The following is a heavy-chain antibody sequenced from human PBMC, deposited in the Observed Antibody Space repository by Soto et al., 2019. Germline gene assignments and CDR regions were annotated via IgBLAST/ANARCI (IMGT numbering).Heavy chain of an antibody. V-gene: IGHV3-53*04. Sequence: EVQLVESGGGLVQPGGSLRLSCAASGFTVSSNYMSWVRQALGKGLEWVSVIYSGGSTYDADSVKGRFTISRHNSKNTLYLQMNILRAEDTAVYYCARMTTDYYMDVWGKGTTVTVSS. J-gene: IGHJ6*03. CDR3: ARMTTDYYMDV. CDR2: IYSGGST. D-gene: IGHD4-17*01. CDR1: GFTVSSNY.